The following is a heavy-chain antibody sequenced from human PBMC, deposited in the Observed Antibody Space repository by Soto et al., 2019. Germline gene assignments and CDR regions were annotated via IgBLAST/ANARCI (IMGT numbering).Heavy chain of an antibody. CDR3: TRNQVKADY. J-gene: IGHJ4*02. CDR2: IKGDGSEQ. Sequence: EVQLVESGGDLVQPGGSRRLSCVASGFALSSFWMTWVRQAPGKGLEWVAKIKGDGSEQNYVDSVRGRVTISRDNAKNSVYLQMNSLRVDDTAVYYCTRNQVKADYWGQGTLVTVSS. CDR1: GFALSSFW. D-gene: IGHD3-22*01. V-gene: IGHV3-7*01.